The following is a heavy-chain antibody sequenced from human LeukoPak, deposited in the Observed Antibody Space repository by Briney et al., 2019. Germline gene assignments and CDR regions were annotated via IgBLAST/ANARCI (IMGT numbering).Heavy chain of an antibody. D-gene: IGHD5-24*01. CDR3: TRVGYIDEGIDY. J-gene: IGHJ4*02. CDR2: IKQDGSKK. CDR1: GFPFSSYW. V-gene: IGHV3-7*04. Sequence: GGSLRLSCVASGFPFSSYWMTWVRQAPGEGLEWVANIKQDGSKKSYVVSVKGRFTISRDNAKNSLYLQMNSLRAEDTAIYYCTRVGYIDEGIDYWGQGTLVTVSS.